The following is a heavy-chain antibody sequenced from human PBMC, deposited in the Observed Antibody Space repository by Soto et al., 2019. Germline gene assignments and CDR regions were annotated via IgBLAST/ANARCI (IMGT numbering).Heavy chain of an antibody. CDR2: ISAYNGNT. CDR1: GYTFTSYG. J-gene: IGHJ4*02. V-gene: IGHV1-18*01. Sequence: GASVKVSCKASGYTFTSYGISWVRQAPGQGLEWMGWISAYNGNTNYAQKLQGRVTMTTDTSTSTAYMELRSLRSDDTAVYYCARDWLSNYKRYCSGGSCYPEPFTFDYWGQGTLVTVSS. CDR3: ARDWLSNYKRYCSGGSCYPEPFTFDY. D-gene: IGHD2-15*01.